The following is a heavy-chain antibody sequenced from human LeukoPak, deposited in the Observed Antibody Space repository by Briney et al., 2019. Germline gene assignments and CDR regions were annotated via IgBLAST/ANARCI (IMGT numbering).Heavy chain of an antibody. V-gene: IGHV3-23*01. J-gene: IGHJ5*02. Sequence: GGSLRLSCAASGFTFSSYAMSWVRQAPGKGLEWVSAISGSGGSTYYADSVKGRFTISRDNSKNTLYLQMNSLRAEDTAVYYCAKPPYSGSGSYSNWFDPWGQGTLVTVSS. CDR1: GFTFSSYA. CDR3: AKPPYSGSGSYSNWFDP. CDR2: ISGSGGST. D-gene: IGHD3-10*01.